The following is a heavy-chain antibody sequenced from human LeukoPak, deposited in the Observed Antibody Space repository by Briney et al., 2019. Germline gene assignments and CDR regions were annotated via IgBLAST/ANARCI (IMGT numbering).Heavy chain of an antibody. Sequence: PGGSLRLSCAASGFTFSSYAMHWVRQAPGKGLEWVAVISYDGSNKYYADSVKGRFTISRDNSKNMLYLQMNSLRAEDTAVYYCARDLITMVRGVIIYYGMDVWGKGTTVTVSS. CDR1: GFTFSSYA. J-gene: IGHJ6*04. CDR2: ISYDGSNK. D-gene: IGHD3-10*01. CDR3: ARDLITMVRGVIIYYGMDV. V-gene: IGHV3-30*04.